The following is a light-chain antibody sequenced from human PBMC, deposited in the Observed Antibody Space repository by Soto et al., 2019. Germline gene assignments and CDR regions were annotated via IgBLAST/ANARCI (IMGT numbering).Light chain of an antibody. J-gene: IGKJ1*01. Sequence: DVAMTQSPSALSASVGDRVTITCRASQSINKWLAWYQQKPGKAPNLLIYEASSLHSGVPSRFSGSGFGTEFTLTINSLQLDDFAVYYCQQYDFLVGTFGQGTKVEV. V-gene: IGKV1-5*03. CDR3: QQYDFLVGT. CDR1: QSINKW. CDR2: EAS.